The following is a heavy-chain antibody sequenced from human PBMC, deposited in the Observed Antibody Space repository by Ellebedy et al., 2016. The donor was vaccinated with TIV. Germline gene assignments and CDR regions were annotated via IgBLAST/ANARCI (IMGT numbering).Heavy chain of an antibody. CDR1: GGSFSGYY. V-gene: IGHV4-34*01. D-gene: IGHD3-10*01. Sequence: MPSETLSLTCAIYGGSFSGYYWSWIRQVPGKGLEWIGEINYSGRTNYNPSLKSRVTILVDTSKSQFSLRLTSATAADTAVYYCARGEGGVLLWFGEISFHSWGQGTLVTVSS. CDR3: ARGEGGVLLWFGEISFHS. CDR2: INYSGRT. J-gene: IGHJ4*02.